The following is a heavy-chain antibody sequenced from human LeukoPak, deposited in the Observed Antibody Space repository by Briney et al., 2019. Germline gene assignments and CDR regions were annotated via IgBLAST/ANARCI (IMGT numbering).Heavy chain of an antibody. V-gene: IGHV4-59*01. CDR2: IYFSGNT. D-gene: IGHD1-14*01. CDR1: GHALNRYC. CDR3: ARDLNHGFNYYYYGLEV. Sequence: SDTLSPTCTVLGHALNRYCWSWITQSPGKGLHWIGSIYFSGNTKCNPSLKNPVTISVDRSKSQFYLTLRSVTAADTAVYYCARDLNHGFNYYYYGLEVCGQGTTLTVSS. J-gene: IGHJ6*02.